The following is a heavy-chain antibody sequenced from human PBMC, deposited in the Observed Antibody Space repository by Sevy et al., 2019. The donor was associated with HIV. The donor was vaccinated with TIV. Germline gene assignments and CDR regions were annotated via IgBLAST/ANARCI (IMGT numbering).Heavy chain of an antibody. CDR3: ARDRPRIAADDGMDV. V-gene: IGHV1-2*06. J-gene: IGHJ6*02. CDR1: GYNFTGYY. CDR2: INPNSGGT. D-gene: IGHD6-13*01. Sequence: ASVKVSCKASGYNFTGYYMHWVRQAPGQGLEWMGRINPNSGGTNYAQKFQGRVTMTRDTSISTAYMELSRLRSDDTAVYYCARDRPRIAADDGMDVWGQGTTVTVSS.